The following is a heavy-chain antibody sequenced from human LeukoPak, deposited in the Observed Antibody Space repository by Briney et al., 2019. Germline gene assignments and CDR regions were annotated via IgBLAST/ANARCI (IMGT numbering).Heavy chain of an antibody. CDR3: ARGGGIVVVPAAITNWFDP. J-gene: IGHJ5*02. D-gene: IGHD2-2*01. Sequence: PSETLSLTCAVYGWSFSGYYWSWIRQPPGKGLEWIGEINHSGSTNYNPSLKSRVTISVDTSKNQFSLKLSSVTAADTAVYYCARGGGIVVVPAAITNWFDPWGQGTLVTVSS. CDR2: INHSGST. V-gene: IGHV4-34*01. CDR1: GWSFSGYY.